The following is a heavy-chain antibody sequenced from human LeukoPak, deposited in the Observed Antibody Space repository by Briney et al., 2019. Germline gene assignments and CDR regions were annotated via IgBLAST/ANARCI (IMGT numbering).Heavy chain of an antibody. V-gene: IGHV3-21*01. CDR2: ISSSSSYI. CDR3: ARDPRTVAYCGGDCYPDY. D-gene: IGHD2-21*02. CDR1: GFTFSSYS. Sequence: GGSLRLSCAASGFTFSSYSMNWVRQAPGKGLEWVSSISSSSSYIYYADSVKGRFTISRDNAKNSLYLQMNSLRAEDTAVYYCARDPRTVAYCGGDCYPDYWGKGTLVTVSS. J-gene: IGHJ4*02.